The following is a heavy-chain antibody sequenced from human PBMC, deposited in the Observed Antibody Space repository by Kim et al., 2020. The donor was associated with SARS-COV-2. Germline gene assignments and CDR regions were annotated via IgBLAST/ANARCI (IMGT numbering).Heavy chain of an antibody. CDR3: TTLLRYFDWLAVKYYYYGMDV. Sequence: GGSLRLSCAASGFTFSNAWMSWVRQAPGQGLEWVGRIKSTTDGGTTDYAAPVNGRFTITRDNSKNTRYLQMNSMKTEDTAVYYCTTLLRYFDWLAVKYYYYGMDVWGQGTTVTVSS. D-gene: IGHD3-9*01. J-gene: IGHJ6*02. CDR1: GFTFSNAW. CDR2: IKSTTDGGTT. V-gene: IGHV3-15*01.